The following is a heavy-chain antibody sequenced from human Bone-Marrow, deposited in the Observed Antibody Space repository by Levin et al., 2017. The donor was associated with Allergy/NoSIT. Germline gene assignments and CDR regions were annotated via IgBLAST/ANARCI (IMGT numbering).Heavy chain of an antibody. J-gene: IGHJ2*01. CDR3: AKDPDYGDYSNYWYFDL. V-gene: IGHV3-23*01. CDR2: ISGSADST. CDR1: GFTFRNYV. Sequence: GSLRLSCAASGFTFRNYVVSWVRQVPGKGLEWVSAISGSADSTYYADSVKGRFTISRDNSKNTLYLQMNSLRAEDTAVYYCAKDPDYGDYSNYWYFDLWGRGTLVTVSS. D-gene: IGHD4-17*01.